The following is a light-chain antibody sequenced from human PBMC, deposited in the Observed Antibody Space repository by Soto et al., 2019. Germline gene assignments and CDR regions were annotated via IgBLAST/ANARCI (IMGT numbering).Light chain of an antibody. V-gene: IGKV3-20*01. CDR1: QSVSSNF. CDR2: GAS. J-gene: IGKJ1*01. Sequence: EIVLTQSPGTLSLSPGDRATLSCRASQSVSSNFLAWYRQKPGQAPRLLIYGASIRATGIPDRFSGSGSGTDFTLNIRRLEPEDFAVYFCHQDGSSPRTFGQGTKVEIK. CDR3: HQDGSSPRT.